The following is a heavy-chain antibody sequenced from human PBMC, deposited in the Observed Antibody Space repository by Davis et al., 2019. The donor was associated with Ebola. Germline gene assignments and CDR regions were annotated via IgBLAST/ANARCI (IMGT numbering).Heavy chain of an antibody. J-gene: IGHJ4*02. D-gene: IGHD5-12*01. CDR3: ARGREYNAYAPFDL. Sequence: MPGGSLRLSCVASGFTFSSYEMNWVRQPPGKVLEWIGNIYYSGSTYYNPSLKSRVTISVDTSKNQFSLNLSSVTAADTALYYCARGREYNAYAPFDLWGQGTLVTVSS. CDR2: IYYSGST. CDR1: GFTFSSYE. V-gene: IGHV4-59*04.